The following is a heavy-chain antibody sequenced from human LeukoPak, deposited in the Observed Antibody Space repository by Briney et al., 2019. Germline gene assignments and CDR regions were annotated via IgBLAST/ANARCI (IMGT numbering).Heavy chain of an antibody. CDR3: EYCSGGSCYSGWFDP. J-gene: IGHJ5*02. CDR2: ISSSGNTI. Sequence: PGGSLRLSCAASGFTFSSYSMSWVRQAPGKGLEWVSYISSSGNTIYYADSVKGRFTISRDNAKNSLYLQMNSLRAEDTAVYNGEYCSGGSCYSGWFDPWGQGTLVTVSS. CDR1: GFTFSSYS. D-gene: IGHD2-15*01. V-gene: IGHV3-48*04.